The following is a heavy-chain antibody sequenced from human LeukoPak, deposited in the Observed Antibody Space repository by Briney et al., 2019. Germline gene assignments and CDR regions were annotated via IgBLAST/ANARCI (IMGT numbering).Heavy chain of an antibody. CDR1: VYTFTGYY. CDR3: ARDNSYSSSWYSWFDP. Sequence: ASVKVSCKASVYTFTGYYMHWVRQAPGQGLEWMGWINPNSGGTNYAQKFQGRVTMTRDTSISTAYMELSRLRSDDTAVYYCARDNSYSSSWYSWFDPWGQGTLVAVSS. D-gene: IGHD6-13*01. V-gene: IGHV1-2*02. CDR2: INPNSGGT. J-gene: IGHJ5*02.